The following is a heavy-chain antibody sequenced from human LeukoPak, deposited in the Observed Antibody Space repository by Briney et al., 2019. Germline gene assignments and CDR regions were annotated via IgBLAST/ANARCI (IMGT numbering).Heavy chain of an antibody. J-gene: IGHJ4*02. Sequence: AGGSLRLSCAASGFTFSSYAMSWVRQAPGKGLEWVSAISGSGGSTHYADSVKGRFTISRDNSKNTLYLQMNSLRAEDTAVYYCAKNGGSYYRPFDYWGQGTLVTVSS. CDR3: AKNGGSYYRPFDY. CDR1: GFTFSSYA. CDR2: ISGSGGST. V-gene: IGHV3-23*01. D-gene: IGHD1-26*01.